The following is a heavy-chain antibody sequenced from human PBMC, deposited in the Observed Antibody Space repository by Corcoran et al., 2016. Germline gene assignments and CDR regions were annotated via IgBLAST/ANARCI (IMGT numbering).Heavy chain of an antibody. D-gene: IGHD3-3*01. Sequence: EVQLVESGGGLVQPGGSLKLSCAASGFTFSGSAMHWVRQASGKGLEWVGRIRSKANSYATAYAASVKGRFTISRDDSKNTAYLQMNSLKTEDTAVYYCTRRGTIFGVVNDYCMDVLGQGTTVTVSS. CDR3: TRRGTIFGVVNDYCMDV. CDR2: IRSKANSYAT. J-gene: IGHJ6*02. CDR1: GFTFSGSA. V-gene: IGHV3-73*02.